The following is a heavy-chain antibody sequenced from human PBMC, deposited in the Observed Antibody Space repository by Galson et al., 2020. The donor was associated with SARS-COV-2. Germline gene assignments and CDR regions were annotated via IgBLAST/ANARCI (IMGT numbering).Heavy chain of an antibody. V-gene: IGHV4-39*01. Sequence: SETLSLTCSVSGGSISSSNYYWGWVRQPPGKGLEWIGSTYYTGRGYYNPSLTSRLTISVDTSKNQFFMKLTSVTAADTAVYYCARQILTGYYSFYYFDYWGQGALIAVSS. CDR3: ARQILTGYYSFYYFDY. D-gene: IGHD3-9*01. J-gene: IGHJ4*02. CDR2: TYYTGRG. CDR1: GGSISSSNYY.